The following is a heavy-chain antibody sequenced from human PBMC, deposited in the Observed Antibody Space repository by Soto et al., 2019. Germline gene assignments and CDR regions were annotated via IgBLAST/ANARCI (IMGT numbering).Heavy chain of an antibody. V-gene: IGHV3-30*09. CDR1: GFTFSNYT. J-gene: IGHJ5*02. D-gene: IGHD6-19*01. CDR2: APSDGGN. Sequence: QVQLVESGGGVVQPGGSLRLSCTVSGFTFSNYTIHWVRQAPGKGLDWAAVAPSDGGNDYAASVKGCFAISRDNSKSTVYPHMSSLRPEHTATYYCVRGHTPGSRWHINPWGQGTLVTVSS. CDR3: VRGHTPGSRWHINP.